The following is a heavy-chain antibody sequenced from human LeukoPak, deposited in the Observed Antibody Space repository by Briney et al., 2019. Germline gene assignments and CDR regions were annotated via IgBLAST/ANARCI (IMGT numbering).Heavy chain of an antibody. CDR2: ISSSSSTI. CDR1: GFTFSSYS. D-gene: IGHD5-18*01. Sequence: GGSLRLSCAASGFTFSSYSMNWVRQAPGKGLEWVSYISSSSSTIYYADSVKGRFTISRDNAKNSLYLQLNSLRAEDTAVYFCARGRRSGYSYGFYFDYWGQGTLVTVSS. V-gene: IGHV3-48*01. J-gene: IGHJ4*02. CDR3: ARGRRSGYSYGFYFDY.